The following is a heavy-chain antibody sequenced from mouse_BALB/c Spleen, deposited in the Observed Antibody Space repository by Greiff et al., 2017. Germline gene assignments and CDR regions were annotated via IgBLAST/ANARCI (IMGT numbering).Heavy chain of an antibody. J-gene: IGHJ4*01. D-gene: IGHD2-12*01. V-gene: IGHV1-9*01. CDR2: ILPGSGST. CDR3: ARNDVYAMDY. CDR1: GYTFSSYW. Sequence: QVQLQQSGAELMKPGASVKISCKATGYTFSSYWIEWVKQRPGHGLEWIGEILPGSGSTNYNQKFKDKATLTADKSSSTAYMQLSSLTSEDSAVYYCARNDVYAMDYWGQGTSVTVSS.